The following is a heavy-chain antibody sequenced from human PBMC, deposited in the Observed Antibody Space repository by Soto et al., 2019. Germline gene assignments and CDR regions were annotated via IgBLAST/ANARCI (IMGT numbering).Heavy chain of an antibody. V-gene: IGHV3-23*01. D-gene: IGHD2-2*01. CDR1: EFTFSSSA. Sequence: PGGSLRLSCAASEFTFSSSAMSWVRQAPGKGLEWVSAISGSGGSTYYADSVKGRFTISRDNSKNTLYLQMNSLRAEDTAVYYCAKDLVVPAAMGGYYYYGMDVWGQGTTVTVSS. J-gene: IGHJ6*02. CDR3: AKDLVVPAAMGGYYYYGMDV. CDR2: ISGSGGST.